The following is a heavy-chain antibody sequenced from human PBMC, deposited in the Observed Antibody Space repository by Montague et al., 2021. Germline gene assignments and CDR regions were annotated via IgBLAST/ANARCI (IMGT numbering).Heavy chain of an antibody. V-gene: IGHV4-59*08. Sequence: SETLSLTCTVSSGSIFHAHWSWVRQPPGKGLEWLGSMFYGGATSXNPSLKSRVTMSIDTSTNQFSLKLRFVTAADTAVYYCAKQDYFVSGTSYKGFDPWGQGILVTVSS. CDR3: AKQDYFVSGTSYKGFDP. J-gene: IGHJ5*02. D-gene: IGHD3-10*01. CDR1: SGSIFHAH. CDR2: MFYGGAT.